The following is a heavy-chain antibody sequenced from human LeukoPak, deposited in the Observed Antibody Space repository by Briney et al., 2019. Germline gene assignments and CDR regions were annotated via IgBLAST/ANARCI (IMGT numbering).Heavy chain of an antibody. CDR3: ANGGVRFDLNP. V-gene: IGHV3-23*01. CDR2: ISGSGGST. J-gene: IGHJ5*02. D-gene: IGHD3-3*01. Sequence: GGSLRLSCAASGFTFSSYWMNWARQAPGKGLEWVSAISGSGGSTYYADSVKGRFTISRDNSKNTLYLQMNSLRAEDTAVYYCANGGVRFDLNPWGQGTLVTVSS. CDR1: GFTFSSYW.